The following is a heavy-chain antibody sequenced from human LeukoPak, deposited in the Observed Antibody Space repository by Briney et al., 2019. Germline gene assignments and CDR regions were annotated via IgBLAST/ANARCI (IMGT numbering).Heavy chain of an antibody. V-gene: IGHV1-18*01. CDR3: ARTCYDMLTDTKKEVDY. CDR2: ISGYNDNT. J-gene: IGHJ4*02. Sequence: AAVKVTWKASGYSFTRYGMSWVRQALGQGIEGMGCISGYNDNTKYAQKLQGRVAISTDTSTSTDYMGLRSFRSNDTALYYCARTCYDMLTDTKKEVDYWGQGTLVTV. CDR1: GYSFTRYG. D-gene: IGHD3-9*01.